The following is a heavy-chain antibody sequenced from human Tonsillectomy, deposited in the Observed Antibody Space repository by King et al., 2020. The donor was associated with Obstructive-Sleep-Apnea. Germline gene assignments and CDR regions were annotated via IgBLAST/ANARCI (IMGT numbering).Heavy chain of an antibody. V-gene: IGHV1-2*04. CDR3: ARERLGGTGTTYYYYGMDV. CDR2: INPNSGGT. Sequence: VQLVESGAEVKKPGASVKVSCKASGYTFTGYYMHWVRQAPGQGLEWMGWINPNSGGTNYAQKFQGWVTMTRDTAISTASMGLSRLRSDDTAVYYCARERLGGTGTTYYYYGMDVWGQGTTVTVSS. D-gene: IGHD1-1*01. CDR1: GYTFTGYY. J-gene: IGHJ6*02.